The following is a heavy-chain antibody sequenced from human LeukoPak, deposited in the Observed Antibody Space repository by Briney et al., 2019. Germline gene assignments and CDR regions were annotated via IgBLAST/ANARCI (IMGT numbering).Heavy chain of an antibody. V-gene: IGHV1-2*02. CDR2: INPNSGGT. D-gene: IGHD3-10*01. Sequence: EASVKVSCNASGYTFTGYYMHWVRQAPGQGLEWMGWINPNSGGTNYAQKFQGRVTMTRDTSISTAYMELSRLRSADTAVYYCARAPRGSGSYNDYWGQGTLVTVSS. CDR1: GYTFTGYY. CDR3: ARAPRGSGSYNDY. J-gene: IGHJ4*02.